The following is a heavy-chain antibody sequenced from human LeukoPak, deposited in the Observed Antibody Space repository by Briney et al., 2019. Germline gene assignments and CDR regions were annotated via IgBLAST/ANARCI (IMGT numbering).Heavy chain of an antibody. CDR3: ARDPPSSYGGYDYMDV. V-gene: IGHV3-48*03. CDR2: ISSSGTTI. CDR1: GFTFSSYE. J-gene: IGHJ6*03. Sequence: GGSLRLSCAASGFTFSSYEMNWVRRAPGKGLEWVSYISSSGTTIYYGDSVKGRFTISRDNAKNSLYLHINSLRAEDTAVYYCARDPPSSYGGYDYMDVWGKGTTVTVSS. D-gene: IGHD4/OR15-4a*01.